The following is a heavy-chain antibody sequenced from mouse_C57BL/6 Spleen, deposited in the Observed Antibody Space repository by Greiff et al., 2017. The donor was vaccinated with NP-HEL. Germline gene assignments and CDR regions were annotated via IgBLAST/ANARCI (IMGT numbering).Heavy chain of an antibody. Sequence: QVQLQQPGAELVKPGASVKTSCKASGYTFTSYWITWVKQRPGQGLEWIGDIYPGSGSTNYNEKFKSKATLTVDTSSSTAYMQLSSLTSEDSAVYYCARYDYDDWYFDVWGTGTTVTVSS. CDR3: ARYDYDDWYFDV. D-gene: IGHD2-4*01. J-gene: IGHJ1*03. V-gene: IGHV1-55*01. CDR1: GYTFTSYW. CDR2: IYPGSGST.